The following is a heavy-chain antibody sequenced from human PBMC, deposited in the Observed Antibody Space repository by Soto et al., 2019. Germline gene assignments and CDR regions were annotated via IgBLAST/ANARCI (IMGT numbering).Heavy chain of an antibody. CDR1: GGSISSYY. CDR2: IYYSGST. V-gene: IGHV4-59*01. Sequence: NPSETLSLTCTVSGGSISSYYWSWIRQPPGKGLEWIGYIYYSGSTNYNPSLKSRVTISVDTSKNQFSLKLSSVTAADTAVYYCSGDTSGMXVWGQGTTVTVSS. J-gene: IGHJ6*02. CDR3: SGDTSGMXV.